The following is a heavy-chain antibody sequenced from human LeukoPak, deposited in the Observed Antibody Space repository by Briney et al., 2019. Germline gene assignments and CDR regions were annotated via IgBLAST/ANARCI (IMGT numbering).Heavy chain of an antibody. J-gene: IGHJ4*02. CDR2: IYYSGST. D-gene: IGHD1-26*01. Sequence: SETLSLTCTVSGGSISSYYWSWIRQPPGKGLEWIGYIYYSGSTNYNPFLKSRVTISVDTSKNQFSLKLSSVTAADTAVYYCATSRRIVGATPFDYWGQGTLVTVSS. CDR3: ATSRRIVGATPFDY. CDR1: GGSISSYY. V-gene: IGHV4-59*01.